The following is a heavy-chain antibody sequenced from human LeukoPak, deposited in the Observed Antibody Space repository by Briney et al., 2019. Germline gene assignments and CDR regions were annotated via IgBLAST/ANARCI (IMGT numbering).Heavy chain of an antibody. CDR3: ASSSWYRGYFDY. CDR1: GGSISSYY. J-gene: IGHJ4*02. V-gene: IGHV4-39*01. D-gene: IGHD6-13*01. CDR2: IYYSGST. Sequence: PSETLSLTCTVSGGSISSYYWSWIRQPPGKGLEWIGSIYYSGSTYYDPSLKSRVTISVDTSKNQFSLKLSSVTAADTAVYYCASSSWYRGYFDYWGQGTLVTVSS.